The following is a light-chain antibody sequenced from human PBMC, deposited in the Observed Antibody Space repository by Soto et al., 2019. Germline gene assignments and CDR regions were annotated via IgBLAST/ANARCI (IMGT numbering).Light chain of an antibody. J-gene: IGLJ7*01. CDR3: ASWDTSLSVAL. V-gene: IGLV1-51*01. CDR2: DNE. Sequence: QSVLTQPPSVSAAPGQRVTISCSGSTSNVGTKHVSWYQQFPGTVPKVLIYDNEKRRAGIPNRLSGSRCGTSATLAIPGLQAGDEADLYCASWDTSLSVALFGGGTHLTVL. CDR1: TSNVGTKH.